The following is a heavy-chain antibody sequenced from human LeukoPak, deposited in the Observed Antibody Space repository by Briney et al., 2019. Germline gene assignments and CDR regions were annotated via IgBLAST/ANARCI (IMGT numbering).Heavy chain of an antibody. J-gene: IGHJ4*02. CDR2: ITTGDGNT. CDR3: AKDGGLWVSAHWGDS. CDR1: GFTFSSYT. Sequence: QAGGSLRLSCTASGFTFSSYTMAWVRQAQGKGLKWVSTITTGDGNTYYADSVKGRFTVSRDDSKNTLYLQMNSLRAEDTAVYYCAKDGGLWVSAHWGDSWGRGTLVTVSS. V-gene: IGHV3-23*01. D-gene: IGHD7-27*01.